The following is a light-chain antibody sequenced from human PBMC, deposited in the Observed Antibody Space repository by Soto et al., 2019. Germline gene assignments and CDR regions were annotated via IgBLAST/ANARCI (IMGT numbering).Light chain of an antibody. J-gene: IGKJ1*01. CDR3: QQYHAFPWT. Sequence: EIVMTPSPLTLPVTPGEPASISCRSSQSFLYNNTYNYLDWYVQKPGQSPQLLIYFGSNRAPGVPSRFSASGSEIEFTLTITSLQPDDFATYHCQQYHAFPWTFGQGTRWIS. V-gene: IGKV2-28*01. CDR1: QSFLYNNTYNY. CDR2: FGS.